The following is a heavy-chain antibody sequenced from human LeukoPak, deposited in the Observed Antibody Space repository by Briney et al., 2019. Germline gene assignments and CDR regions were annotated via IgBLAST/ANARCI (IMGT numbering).Heavy chain of an antibody. Sequence: SETLSLTCTVSGVSISSGGYSWNWIRQPPGKGLEWIGYISHSGSTYYNSSLKSRVIISADRSKNQFSLKLSSVTASDTAVYYCAPSYYGSGSFDYWGQGTLVTVSS. J-gene: IGHJ4*02. CDR2: ISHSGST. V-gene: IGHV4-30-2*01. CDR1: GVSISSGGYS. CDR3: APSYYGSGSFDY. D-gene: IGHD3-10*01.